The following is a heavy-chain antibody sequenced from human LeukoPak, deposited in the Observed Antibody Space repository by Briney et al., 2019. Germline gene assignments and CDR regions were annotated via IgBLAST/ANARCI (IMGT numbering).Heavy chain of an antibody. J-gene: IGHJ4*02. D-gene: IGHD6-13*01. CDR2: IYYSGST. CDR1: GGSVSSGSYY. V-gene: IGHV4-61*01. Sequence: SETLSLTCTVSGGSVSSGSYYWSWIRQPPGKGLEWIGYIYYSGSTNYNPSLKSRVTISVDTSKNQFSLKLSSVTAADTAVYYCARELTAAGAFDYWGQGTLVTVSS. CDR3: ARELTAAGAFDY.